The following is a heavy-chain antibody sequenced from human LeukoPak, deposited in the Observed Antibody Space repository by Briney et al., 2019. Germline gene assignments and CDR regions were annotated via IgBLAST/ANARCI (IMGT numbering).Heavy chain of an antibody. Sequence: ASVQGSFKASGGTFLSYSISWVRQAPGQGLEWMGWIIPIFGTANYAQKFLGRVTITAHESTTTAYVEVTRLSSMDTSVYSFATAPAAESEIDYWGQGTLVTVSS. J-gene: IGHJ4*02. CDR1: GGTFLSYS. CDR3: ATAPAAESEIDY. D-gene: IGHD6-13*01. V-gene: IGHV1-69*01. CDR2: IIPIFGTA.